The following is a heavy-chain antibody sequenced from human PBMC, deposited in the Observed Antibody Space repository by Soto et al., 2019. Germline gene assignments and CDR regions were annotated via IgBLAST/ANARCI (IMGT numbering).Heavy chain of an antibody. V-gene: IGHV3-9*01. D-gene: IGHD4-17*01. CDR2: ISWNSGSI. J-gene: IGHJ4*02. CDR3: AKGPAVPTVGDY. CDR1: GFTFDDYA. Sequence: VQLVESGGGLVQPGRSLRLSCAASGFTFDDYAMHWVRQATGKGLAWVSGISWNSGSIGYADSVKGRFTLSRDNAKNSLYREMNTLRAEDTAMYYCAKGPAVPTVGDYWGQGTLVTVSS.